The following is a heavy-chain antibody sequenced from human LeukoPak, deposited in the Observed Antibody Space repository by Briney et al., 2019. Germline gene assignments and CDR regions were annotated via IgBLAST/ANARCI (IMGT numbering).Heavy chain of an antibody. CDR2: IDGSGGST. Sequence: GGSLRLSCAASGFTFSSFAMSWFRQAPGRGLEWVSAIDGSGGSTYYADSVKGRFTISRDNSKNTLYLQMNSLRAEDSAVYYCARDPGGIGYYYAYWGQGTLVTVSS. J-gene: IGHJ4*02. D-gene: IGHD3-22*01. CDR1: GFTFSSFA. V-gene: IGHV3-23*01. CDR3: ARDPGGIGYYYAY.